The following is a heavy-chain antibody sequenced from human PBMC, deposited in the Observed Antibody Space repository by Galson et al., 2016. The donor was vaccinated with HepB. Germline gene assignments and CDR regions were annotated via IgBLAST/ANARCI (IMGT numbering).Heavy chain of an antibody. CDR1: GGSIGSTHY. D-gene: IGHD6-19*01. V-gene: IGHV4-39*07. CDR3: ARDRAVAGDFDY. CDR2: IYYTGNT. Sequence: SETLSLTCTVSGGSIGSTHYWAFIRQTPGKGLEWIGSIYYTGNTYANPSLKSRVTISVDTSNKQFSLKLSSVTAADTAMYYCARDRAVAGDFDYWGQGTQVTVSS. J-gene: IGHJ4*02.